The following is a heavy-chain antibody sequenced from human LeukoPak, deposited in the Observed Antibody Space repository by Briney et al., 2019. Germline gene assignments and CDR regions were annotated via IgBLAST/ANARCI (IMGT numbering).Heavy chain of an antibody. CDR3: TTAPNYYDSSGPFGFAFDI. Sequence: GGSLRLSCAASGFTFSYYGMHWVRQAPGKGLEGVGFVRFDGNEKYYADSVKGRFTISRDTSRNTLYLQMNSLRAEDTAVYYCTTAPNYYDSSGPFGFAFDIWGQGTMVTVSS. V-gene: IGHV3-30*02. CDR2: VRFDGNEK. J-gene: IGHJ3*02. D-gene: IGHD3-22*01. CDR1: GFTFSYYG.